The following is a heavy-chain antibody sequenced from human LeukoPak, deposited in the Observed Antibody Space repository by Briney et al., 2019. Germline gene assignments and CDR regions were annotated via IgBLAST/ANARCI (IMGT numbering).Heavy chain of an antibody. D-gene: IGHD4-17*01. CDR2: INHSGST. Sequence: SETLSLTCAIYSESFSGYFWSWIRQPPGKGLEWIGEINHSGSTNYNPSLKSRVTISVDTSKNQFSLRLSSVAAADTAVYYCARPVRYRGDYSDWGQGTLLTVSS. J-gene: IGHJ4*02. V-gene: IGHV4-34*01. CDR3: ARPVRYRGDYSD. CDR1: SESFSGYF.